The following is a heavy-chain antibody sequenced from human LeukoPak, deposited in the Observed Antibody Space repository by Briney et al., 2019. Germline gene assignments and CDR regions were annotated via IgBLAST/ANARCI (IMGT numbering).Heavy chain of an antibody. D-gene: IGHD3-22*01. CDR1: GGSITSGGCY. V-gene: IGHV4-31*03. Sequence: SETLSLTCTVSGGSITSGGCYWSWIRQHAGKGLEWIGYIYYSGSTSYNPSLKSRVTISLDTSRNQFSLKLSSVTAADTAVYYCAREMDYYDSGGYYLQWFDPWGQGTLVTVSS. CDR3: AREMDYYDSGGYYLQWFDP. CDR2: IYYSGST. J-gene: IGHJ5*02.